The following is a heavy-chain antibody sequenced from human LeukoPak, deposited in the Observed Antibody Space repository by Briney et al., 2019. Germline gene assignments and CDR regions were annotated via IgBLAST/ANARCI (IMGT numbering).Heavy chain of an antibody. CDR2: ISDSSSYI. CDR3: ARLYYYGSDRYYGMDV. V-gene: IGHV3-21*01. Sequence: HGGSLRLSCAASGFTFSSYSMNWVRQAPGKGLEWVSSISDSSSYIYYADSQKGRFTISRDDAKNSLYLQMNSLRAEDTAVYYCARLYYYGSDRYYGMDVWGQGTTVTVSS. D-gene: IGHD3-10*01. CDR1: GFTFSSYS. J-gene: IGHJ6*02.